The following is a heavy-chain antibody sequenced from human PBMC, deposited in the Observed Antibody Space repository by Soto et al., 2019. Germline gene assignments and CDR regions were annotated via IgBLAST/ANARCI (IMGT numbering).Heavy chain of an antibody. CDR3: ARERVERDYGDPRVFDY. CDR1: GGTFSSYA. D-gene: IGHD4-17*01. CDR2: IIPIFGTA. V-gene: IGHV1-69*01. Sequence: QVQLVQSGAEVKKPGSSVKVSCKASGGTFSSYAISWVRQAHGQGLEWRGGIIPIFGTANYAQKFQGRVTITADASTSTAYIELSRLRSEDTGVYYWARERVERDYGDPRVFDYWGQGTLVTVSS. J-gene: IGHJ4*02.